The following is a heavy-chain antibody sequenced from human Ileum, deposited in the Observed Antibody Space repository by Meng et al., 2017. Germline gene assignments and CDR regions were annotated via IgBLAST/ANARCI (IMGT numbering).Heavy chain of an antibody. CDR3: ARIDYGGNGIEKYYFDY. V-gene: IGHV4-4*02. CDR2: IHHSGST. Sequence: QVQLQESGQGLVEPSGTLSLTCAVSGGSISSTYWWTWVRQSAGKGLEWIGEIHHSGSTNYNPSLKSRVTISVDKSKNQFSLNLRSVTAADTAVYYCARIDYGGNGIEKYYFDYWGQGTLVTVSS. D-gene: IGHD4-23*01. J-gene: IGHJ4*02. CDR1: GGSISSTYW.